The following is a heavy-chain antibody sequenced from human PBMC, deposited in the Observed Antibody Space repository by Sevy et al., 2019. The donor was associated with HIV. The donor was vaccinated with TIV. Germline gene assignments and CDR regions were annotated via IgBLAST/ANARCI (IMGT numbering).Heavy chain of an antibody. CDR2: NSSSSSYI. D-gene: IGHD3-10*01. CDR3: ARDHGYYGSGSPIDYYGMDV. Sequence: GGSLRLSCAASGFTFSSYSMNWVRQAPGKGLEWVSSNSSSSSYIYYADSVKGRFTISRDNAKNSLYLQMNSLRAEDTAVYYCARDHGYYGSGSPIDYYGMDVWGQGTTVTVSS. V-gene: IGHV3-21*01. CDR1: GFTFSSYS. J-gene: IGHJ6*02.